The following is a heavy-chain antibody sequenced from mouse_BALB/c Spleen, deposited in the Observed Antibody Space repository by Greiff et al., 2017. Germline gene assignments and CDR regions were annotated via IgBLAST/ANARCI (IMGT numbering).Heavy chain of an antibody. CDR1: GFSLTDYG. D-gene: IGHD1-1*01. J-gene: IGHJ4*01. Sequence: VKVVESGPGLVAPSQSLSITCTVSGFSLTDYGVSWIRQPPGKGLEWLGVIWGGGSTYYNSALKSRLSISKDNSKSQVFLKMNSLQTDDTAMYYCDKHSPVVARAMDYWGQGTSVTVSS. CDR2: IWGGGST. V-gene: IGHV2-6-5*01. CDR3: DKHSPVVARAMDY.